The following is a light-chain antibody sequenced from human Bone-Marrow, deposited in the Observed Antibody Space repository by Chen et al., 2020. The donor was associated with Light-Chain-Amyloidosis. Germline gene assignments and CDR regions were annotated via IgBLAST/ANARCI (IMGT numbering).Light chain of an antibody. CDR2: EDN. CDR3: QSYDGSNWV. V-gene: IGLV6-57*02. Sequence: NFMLTQPHSVSESPGKTVTISRTGSSGSIASNYVQWYQQRPGRAPTTVIYEDNQRPSGVPARFSGSSDSSSNSASLNIPGLKTEDEADYYCQSYDGSNWVFGGGTKLTVL. J-gene: IGLJ3*02. CDR1: SGSIASNY.